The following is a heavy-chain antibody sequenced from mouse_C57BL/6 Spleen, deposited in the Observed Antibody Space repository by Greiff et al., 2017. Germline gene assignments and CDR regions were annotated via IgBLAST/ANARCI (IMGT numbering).Heavy chain of an antibody. D-gene: IGHD2-4*01. Sequence: VQLQQSGPGLVQPSQSLSITCTVSGFSLTSYGVHWVRQSPGKGLEWLGVRWRGGSTDYNAAFMSRLSITKDNSKSQVFFKMNSLQADDTAIYYCAKCYDYDGWYFDVWGTGTTVTVSS. CDR3: AKCYDYDGWYFDV. CDR1: GFSLTSYG. J-gene: IGHJ1*03. CDR2: RWRGGST. V-gene: IGHV2-5*01.